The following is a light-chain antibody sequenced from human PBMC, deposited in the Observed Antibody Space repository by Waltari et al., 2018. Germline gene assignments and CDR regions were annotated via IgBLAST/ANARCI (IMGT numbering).Light chain of an antibody. Sequence: QPVVTQPPSASGTPGQRVTISCSGSRSNIGSQTVNWYQQPPGTAPNLLITSSYQRPAGVPDRVSGSRSGTSASLAISGLQSEDEADYYCAAWDGSLNGYVFGTGTKVTVL. CDR1: RSNIGSQT. V-gene: IGLV1-44*01. J-gene: IGLJ1*01. CDR3: AAWDGSLNGYV. CDR2: SSY.